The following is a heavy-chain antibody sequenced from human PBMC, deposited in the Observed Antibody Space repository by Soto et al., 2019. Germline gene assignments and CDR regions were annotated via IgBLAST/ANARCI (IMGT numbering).Heavy chain of an antibody. D-gene: IGHD3-10*01. V-gene: IGHV3-48*03. CDR2: ISDSGTTI. Sequence: EVQLVESGGGMVQPGGSLRLSCAASGFTFSSYEMNWVRQAPGKGLEWVSYISDSGTTIYYADSVEGRFTISRDNAENSLSLQMNSLRAEDTAVYYCARQVGELRYYYSGMDVWGQGTTVTVSS. J-gene: IGHJ6*01. CDR1: GFTFSSYE. CDR3: ARQVGELRYYYSGMDV.